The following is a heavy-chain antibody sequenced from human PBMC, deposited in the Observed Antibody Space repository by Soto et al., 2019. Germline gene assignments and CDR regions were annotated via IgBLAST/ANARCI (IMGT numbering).Heavy chain of an antibody. Sequence: QLQLQESGPGLVKPSETLSLTCSVSDDSINSDKYYWGWIRQPPGKGLEWIGSIYYRGNAYYYPSLQTRVTISLDKSRGQFSLKLKSLTAADSAVYFCARLEGLATISYYFDFWGPGALFTVSS. CDR2: IYYRGNA. CDR3: ARLEGLATISYYFDF. V-gene: IGHV4-39*01. CDR1: DDSINSDKYY. J-gene: IGHJ4*02. D-gene: IGHD3-9*01.